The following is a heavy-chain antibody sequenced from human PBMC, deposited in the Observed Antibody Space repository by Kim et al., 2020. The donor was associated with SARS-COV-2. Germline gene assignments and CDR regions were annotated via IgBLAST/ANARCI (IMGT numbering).Heavy chain of an antibody. Sequence: GGSLRLSCAASGFTFSSYAMHWVRQAPGKGLEWVAVISYDGSNKYYADSVKGRFTISRDNSKNTLYLQMNSLRAEDTAVYYCASVEFLWFGELSRLFDYWGQGTLVTVSS. J-gene: IGHJ4*02. V-gene: IGHV3-30*04. CDR1: GFTFSSYA. CDR3: ASVEFLWFGELSRLFDY. D-gene: IGHD3-10*01. CDR2: ISYDGSNK.